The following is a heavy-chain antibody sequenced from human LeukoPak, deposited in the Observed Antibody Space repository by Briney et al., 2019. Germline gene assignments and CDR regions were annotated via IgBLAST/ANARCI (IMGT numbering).Heavy chain of an antibody. V-gene: IGHV1-2*02. CDR3: ASDTVTYYYYGMDV. J-gene: IGHJ6*02. Sequence: ASVKVSCKASGYTFTGYYMHWVRQAPGQGLEWMGWINPNSGGTNYAQKFQGRVTMTRDTSISTPYMELSRLRSDDTAVYYCASDTVTYYYYGMDVWGQGTTVTVSS. CDR2: INPNSGGT. CDR1: GYTFTGYY. D-gene: IGHD4-17*01.